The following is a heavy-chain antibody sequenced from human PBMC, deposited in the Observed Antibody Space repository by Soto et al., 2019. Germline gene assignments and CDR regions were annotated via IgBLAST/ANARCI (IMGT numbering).Heavy chain of an antibody. J-gene: IGHJ4*02. CDR3: ATMKRARLDS. D-gene: IGHD6-25*01. V-gene: IGHV1-69*09. Sequence: QEQVVQSGPAMKEPGSSVKVSCRASGIMSSGYGFSWVRQAPGQGLEWVGMINPILDSTHYAQNLQGRVSLSVDKSRATAYLEVTSLRIEDTAIYFCATMKRARLDSWGRGTVVTVSS. CDR1: GIMSSGYG. CDR2: INPILDST.